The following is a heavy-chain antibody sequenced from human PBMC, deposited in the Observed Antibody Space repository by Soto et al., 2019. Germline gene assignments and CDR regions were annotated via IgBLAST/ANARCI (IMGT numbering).Heavy chain of an antibody. CDR3: ARDQGQRIAAAGDRWFDP. CDR2: IYYSGST. J-gene: IGHJ5*02. Sequence: SETLSLTCTVSGGSISRYYWSWIRQPPGKGLEWIGYIYYSGSTNYNPSLKSRVTISVDTSKNQFSLKLSSVTAADTAVYYCARDQGQRIAAAGDRWFDPWGQGTLVTVSS. V-gene: IGHV4-59*01. CDR1: GGSISRYY. D-gene: IGHD6-13*01.